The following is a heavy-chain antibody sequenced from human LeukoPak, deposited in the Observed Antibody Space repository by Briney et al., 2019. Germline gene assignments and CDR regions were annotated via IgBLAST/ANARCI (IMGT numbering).Heavy chain of an antibody. CDR1: GHTFTSYG. V-gene: IGHV1-18*01. Sequence: ASVKVSCKASGHTFTSYGINWVRQAPGQGLEWMGWISTYNDNTNYAQKVQGRVTMTTDTSTSTAYMELRNLRPDDTAIYFCARGEIYDYDSSGYNQFDPWGQGTLVTVSS. CDR3: ARGEIYDYDSSGYNQFDP. CDR2: ISTYNDNT. J-gene: IGHJ5*02. D-gene: IGHD3-22*01.